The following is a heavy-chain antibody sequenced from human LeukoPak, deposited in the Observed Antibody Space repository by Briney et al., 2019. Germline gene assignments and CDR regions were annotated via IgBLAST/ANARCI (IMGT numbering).Heavy chain of an antibody. J-gene: IGHJ4*02. Sequence: LRLSCAASGFAFSSYAMHWIRQHPGKGLEWIGYIYYSGSTYYNPSLKSRVTISVDTSKNQFSLKLSSVTAADTAVYYCARQPGVAIAAAGGDYWGQGTLVTVSS. CDR3: ARQPGVAIAAAGGDY. D-gene: IGHD6-13*01. V-gene: IGHV4-31*02. CDR1: GFAFSSYAMH. CDR2: IYYSGST.